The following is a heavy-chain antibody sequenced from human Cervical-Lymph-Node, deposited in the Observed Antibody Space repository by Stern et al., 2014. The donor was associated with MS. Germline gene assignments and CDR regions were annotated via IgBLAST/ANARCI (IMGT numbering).Heavy chain of an antibody. CDR1: GGIFTSAA. D-gene: IGHD3-22*01. V-gene: IGHV1-69*01. J-gene: IGHJ4*02. CDR2: IIVYFGRA. CDR3: ARGLDDSSGYYPD. Sequence: QVQLVQSGAEVKKPGSSVKVSCKASGGIFTSAAISWVRQAPGQGLEWLGEIIVYFGRANYAQEFQGRVTISADESASTAYMELSSLTSEDTAVYYCARGLDDSSGYYPDWGQGTLVTVSS.